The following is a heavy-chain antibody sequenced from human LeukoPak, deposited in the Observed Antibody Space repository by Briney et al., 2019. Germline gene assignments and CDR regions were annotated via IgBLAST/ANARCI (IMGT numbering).Heavy chain of an antibody. CDR3: AKWAVSGRGFDY. CDR1: GFTFSSYA. J-gene: IGHJ4*02. V-gene: IGHV3-23*01. CDR2: ITGSGGST. D-gene: IGHD6-19*01. Sequence: PGGSLRLSCAASGFTFSSYAMSWVRQAPGKGLGWVSDITGSGGSTHYADSVKGRFTISRDNSKNTLYLQMNSLRAEDTAVYYCAKWAVSGRGFDYWGQGTLVTVSS.